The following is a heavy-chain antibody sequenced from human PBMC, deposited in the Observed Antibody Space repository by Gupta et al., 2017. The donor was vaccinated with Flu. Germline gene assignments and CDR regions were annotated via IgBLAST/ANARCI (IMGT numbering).Heavy chain of an antibody. Sequence: RQAPGKGLEWVSFISWDGGTTHYGDSVQGRFTISRDNRRNSLHLQMNGLRSEDTALYYCAKVRTGLGDFEFDYWGQGTLVTVSS. CDR3: AKVRTGLGDFEFDY. CDR2: ISWDGGTT. D-gene: IGHD2-21*01. J-gene: IGHJ4*02. V-gene: IGHV3-43*01.